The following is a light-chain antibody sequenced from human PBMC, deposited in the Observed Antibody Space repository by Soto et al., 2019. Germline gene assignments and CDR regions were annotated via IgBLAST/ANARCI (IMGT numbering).Light chain of an antibody. J-gene: IGLJ1*01. CDR2: GNG. CDR1: SSNIGAGYE. CDR3: QSYENRVTAYL. V-gene: IGLV1-40*01. Sequence: QSVLTQPPSVSGAPGQRVTVSCTGTSSNIGAGYEVHWYHQLPGTAPKLLVSGNGNRPSGVPDRLSASKSGTSASLAITGLQAEDEGHYFCQSYENRVTAYLFGSGSKVTVL.